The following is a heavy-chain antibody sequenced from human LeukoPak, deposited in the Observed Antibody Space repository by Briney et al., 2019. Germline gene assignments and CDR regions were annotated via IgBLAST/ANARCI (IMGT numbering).Heavy chain of an antibody. J-gene: IGHJ4*02. V-gene: IGHV3-7*01. D-gene: IGHD1-26*01. CDR2: IKNDGSDK. CDR3: VNLRHSD. Sequence: PGGSLRLSCEASGFSFSAAWMTWVRQAPGKGLEWVATIKNDGSDKYYVDSVKGRFTLSRDNAKNSVYLQMNSLRVEDTAVYYCVNLRHSDGGQGTLVTVSS. CDR1: GFSFSAAW.